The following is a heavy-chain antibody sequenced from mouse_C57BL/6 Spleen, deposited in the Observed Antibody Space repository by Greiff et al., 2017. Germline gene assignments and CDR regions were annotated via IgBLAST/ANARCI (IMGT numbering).Heavy chain of an antibody. CDR2: IDPSDSYT. V-gene: IGHV1-69*01. D-gene: IGHD1-1*01. Sequence: QVQLQQPGAELVMPGASVQLSCKASGYTFTSYWMHWVKQRPGQGLEWIGEIDPSDSYTNYNQKFKGKSTLTVDKSSSTAYMQLSSLTSEDSAVYYCARDYDGSRYFDYWGQGTTLTVSS. CDR3: ARDYDGSRYFDY. J-gene: IGHJ2*01. CDR1: GYTFTSYW.